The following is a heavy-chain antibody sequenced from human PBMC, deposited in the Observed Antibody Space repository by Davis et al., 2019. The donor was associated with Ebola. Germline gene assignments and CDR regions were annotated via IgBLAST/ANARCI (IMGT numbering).Heavy chain of an antibody. CDR3: ARDPRIVVVPAAFDY. J-gene: IGHJ4*02. CDR2: INPSGGST. CDR1: GYNFTSYY. V-gene: IGHV1-46*01. D-gene: IGHD2-2*01. Sequence: ASVKVSCKASGYNFTSYYMHWVRQAPGQGLEWMGIINPSGGSTSYAQKFQGRVTMTRDTSTSTVYMELSSLRSEDTAVYYCARDPRIVVVPAAFDYWGQGTLVTVSS.